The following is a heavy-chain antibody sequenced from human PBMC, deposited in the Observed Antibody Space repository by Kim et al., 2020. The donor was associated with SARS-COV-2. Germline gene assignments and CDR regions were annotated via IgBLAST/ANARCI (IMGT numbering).Heavy chain of an antibody. D-gene: IGHD1-26*01. CDR2: ISSTGNTI. V-gene: IGHV3-48*03. CDR1: GFTFSSYG. Sequence: GGSLRLSCAASGFTFSSYGVNWVRQAPGKGLEWLSYISSTGNTIYYADSVKGRFTISRDHAKKSVYLQMNSLRVEDTAVYYCARDTSWVGASDYWGQGTLVTVSS. CDR3: ARDTSWVGASDY. J-gene: IGHJ4*02.